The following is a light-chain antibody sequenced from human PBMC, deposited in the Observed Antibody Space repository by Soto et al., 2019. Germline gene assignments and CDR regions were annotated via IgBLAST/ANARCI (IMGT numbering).Light chain of an antibody. V-gene: IGLV2-14*01. CDR2: EVR. CDR1: SNDVGGFNY. Sequence: QSALTQPASVSGSPGQSITISCTGTSNDVGGFNYVSWYQQYPGKAPKLMIYEVRNRPSGVPNRFSGSKSGNTASLTISGLQAEDEADYYFSSYTSISTVVFGGGTKLTVL. J-gene: IGLJ3*02. CDR3: SSYTSISTVV.